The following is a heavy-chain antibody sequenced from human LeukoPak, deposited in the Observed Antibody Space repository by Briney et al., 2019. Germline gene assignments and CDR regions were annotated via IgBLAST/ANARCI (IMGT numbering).Heavy chain of an antibody. Sequence: GGSLRLSCAASGFTFSSHSMSWVRQAPGQGLEWVSSIRGSGGTTYYADSVQGRSTISRDNSKNTLYLQMNSLRAEDTAIYYCANDLPGRTWCDTWGQGTLVTVSS. J-gene: IGHJ4*02. CDR3: ANDLPGRTWCDT. V-gene: IGHV3-23*01. D-gene: IGHD2-8*01. CDR2: IRGSGGTT. CDR1: GFTFSSHS.